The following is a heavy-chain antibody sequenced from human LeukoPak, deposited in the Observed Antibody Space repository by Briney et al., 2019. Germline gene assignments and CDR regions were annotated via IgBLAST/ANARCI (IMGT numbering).Heavy chain of an antibody. J-gene: IGHJ4*02. D-gene: IGHD6-13*01. Sequence: SETLSLTCTVSGGSISSSSYYWGWIRQPPGKGLEWIGSIYYSGSTYYNPSLKSRVTISVDTSKNQFSLKLSSVTAADTAVYYCAGRRIAAEDYWGQGTLVTVSS. CDR1: GGSISSSSYY. V-gene: IGHV4-39*01. CDR2: IYYSGST. CDR3: AGRRIAAEDY.